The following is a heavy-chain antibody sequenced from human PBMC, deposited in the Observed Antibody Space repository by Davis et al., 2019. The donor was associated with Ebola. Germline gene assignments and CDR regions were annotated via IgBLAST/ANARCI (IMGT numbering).Heavy chain of an antibody. CDR2: ISWNSGSI. J-gene: IGHJ5*02. D-gene: IGHD3-3*01. CDR1: GFTFDDYA. CDR3: ATFEVGTS. V-gene: IGHV3-9*01. Sequence: GGSLRLSCAASGFTFDDYAMHWVRQAPGKGLEWVSGISWNSGSIGYADSVKGRFTISRDNAKNSLYLQMNSLRVEDTAVYYCATFEVGTSWGQGVLVTVSS.